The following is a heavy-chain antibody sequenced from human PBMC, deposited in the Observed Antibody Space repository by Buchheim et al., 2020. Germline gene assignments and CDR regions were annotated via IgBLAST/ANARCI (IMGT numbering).Heavy chain of an antibody. CDR3: ARHEVLAAAGTYYYYGMDV. D-gene: IGHD6-13*01. CDR1: GYSFTSYW. J-gene: IGHJ6*02. Sequence: EVQLVQSGAEVKKPGESLKTSCKGSGYSFTSYWIGWVRQMPGKGLEWMGIIYPGDSDTRYSPSFQGQVTLSADKSISPAYLQWSSLKASDTAMYDCARHEVLAAAGTYYYYGMDVWGQGTT. V-gene: IGHV5-51*01. CDR2: IYPGDSDT.